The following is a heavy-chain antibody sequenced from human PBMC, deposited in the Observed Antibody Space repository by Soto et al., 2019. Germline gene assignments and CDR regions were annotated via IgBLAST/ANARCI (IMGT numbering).Heavy chain of an antibody. CDR3: ARDQRQQLANWFDP. D-gene: IGHD6-13*01. J-gene: IGHJ5*02. CDR2: TYYRSKWYN. V-gene: IGHV6-1*01. Sequence: PSQTLSLTCAISGDSISSNSAAWNWIRQSPSRGLEWLGRTYYRSKWYNDYAVSVKSRITINPDTSKNQFSLQLNSVTPEDTAVYYCARDQRQQLANWFDPWGQGTLVTVSS. CDR1: GDSISSNSAA.